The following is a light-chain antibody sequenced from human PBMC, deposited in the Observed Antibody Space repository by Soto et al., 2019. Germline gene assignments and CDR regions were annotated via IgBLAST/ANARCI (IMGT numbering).Light chain of an antibody. CDR3: QQYYGTPFS. CDR1: QSVLYSSNNKNF. CDR2: WAS. Sequence: DIVMTQSPDSLAVSLGERATINCKSSQSVLYSSNNKNFLAWYQQKPGQPPKLLIYWASTRESGVPDRFSGSGSGTDFTLTISSLQAEDVAIYYCQQYYGTPFSFGQGTILEIK. J-gene: IGKJ2*03. V-gene: IGKV4-1*01.